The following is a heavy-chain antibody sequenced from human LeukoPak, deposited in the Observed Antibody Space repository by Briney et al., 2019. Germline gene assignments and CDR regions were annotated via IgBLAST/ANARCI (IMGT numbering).Heavy chain of an antibody. V-gene: IGHV3-48*03. J-gene: IGHJ6*03. CDR3: ARYGSGSYFAYYYYYYMDV. Sequence: GGPLRLSCAASGFTFSSYEMNWVRQAPGKGLEWVSYISSSGSTIYYADSVKGRFTISRDNAKNSLYLQMNSLRAEDTAVYYCARYGSGSYFAYYYYYYMDVWGKGTTVTISS. CDR2: ISSSGSTI. D-gene: IGHD3-10*01. CDR1: GFTFSSYE.